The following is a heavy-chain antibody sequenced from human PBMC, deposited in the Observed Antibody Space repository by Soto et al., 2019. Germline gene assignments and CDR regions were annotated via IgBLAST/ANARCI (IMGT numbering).Heavy chain of an antibody. CDR3: ARGRGPDDAFAI. Sequence: QVQLQESGPGLVKPSETLSLTCTVSGGSVSSGSYYWSWIRQPPGKGLEWIGYIYYSGSTNYNPPHTSRVPIAVDTSQNQFSLTLSSVTAADTAVYYWARGRGPDDAFAIWGQGTMVTVSS. V-gene: IGHV4-61*01. CDR2: IYYSGST. CDR1: GGSVSSGSYY. J-gene: IGHJ3*02.